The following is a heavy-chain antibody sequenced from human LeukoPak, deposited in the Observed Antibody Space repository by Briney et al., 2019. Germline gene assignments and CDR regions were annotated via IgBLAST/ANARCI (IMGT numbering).Heavy chain of an antibody. J-gene: IGHJ4*02. D-gene: IGHD6-19*01. CDR1: GASISSGYY. Sequence: NPSETLSLTCTVTGASISSGYYWGWIRQPPGKGLEWIGSIYHSGSTYYNPSLKSRVTISVDTSKNQFSLKLSSVTAADTAVYYCARLIEEQWLVPFDYWGQGTLVTVSS. V-gene: IGHV4-38-2*02. CDR3: ARLIEEQWLVPFDY. CDR2: IYHSGST.